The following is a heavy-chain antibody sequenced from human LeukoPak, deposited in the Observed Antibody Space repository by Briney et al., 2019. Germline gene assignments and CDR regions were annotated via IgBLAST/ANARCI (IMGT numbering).Heavy chain of an antibody. CDR1: GFSFSDYY. CDR3: ARHPDGSLSLDY. D-gene: IGHD1-26*01. CDR2: ISSSGSHT. V-gene: IGHV3-11*03. Sequence: PGGSLRLSCVASGFSFSDYYMSWIRQALGKGLEWVSYISSSGSHTNYADSVTGRFTISRNNAKKSLHLQMNSLRAEDTAVYYCARHPDGSLSLDYWGQGTLVTVSS. J-gene: IGHJ4*02.